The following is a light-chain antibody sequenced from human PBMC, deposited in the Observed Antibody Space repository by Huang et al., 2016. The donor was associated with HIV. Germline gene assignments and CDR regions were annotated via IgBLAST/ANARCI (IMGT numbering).Light chain of an antibody. V-gene: IGKV3-15*01. Sequence: IVMTQSPATLSVSPGERVTLSCRANRSVSTNLAWYQQRHGQAPRLLSYGSSIRAPGIPARFSGSGSVTDFSLTIGSLQSEDFALYYCHQYNNWLLSFGGGTRVDI. CDR3: HQYNNWLLS. CDR2: GSS. J-gene: IGKJ4*01. CDR1: RSVSTN.